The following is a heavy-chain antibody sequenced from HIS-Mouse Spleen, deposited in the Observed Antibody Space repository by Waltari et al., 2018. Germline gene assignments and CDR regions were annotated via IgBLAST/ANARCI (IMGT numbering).Heavy chain of an antibody. CDR1: DGSFSGSY. CDR3: ARVNSSFDY. D-gene: IGHD6-13*01. Sequence: QVQLQQRGAGLLTPSETLSLTCAVYDGSFSGSYWSWIRQPPGKGLEWIGEINHSGSTNYNPSLKSRVTISVDTSKNRFSLKLSSVTAADTAVYYCARVNSSFDYWGQGTLVTVSS. CDR2: INHSGST. V-gene: IGHV4-34*01. J-gene: IGHJ4*02.